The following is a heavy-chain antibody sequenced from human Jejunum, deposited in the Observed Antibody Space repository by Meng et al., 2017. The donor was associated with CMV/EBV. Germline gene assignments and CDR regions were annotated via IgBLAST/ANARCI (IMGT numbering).Heavy chain of an antibody. J-gene: IGHJ4*02. V-gene: IGHV4-4*02. CDR1: SITNSLNW. Sequence: SITNSLNWWSWVRQTPGKGLEWIGEKSPTEASNYNPSLKSRVSIAVDRSKNHLSLTLTSVTAEDTAVYYCAKDGATGYYGDYFFDAWGQGTLVTVSS. CDR2: KSPTEAS. CDR3: AKDGATGYYGDYFFDA. D-gene: IGHD3-9*01.